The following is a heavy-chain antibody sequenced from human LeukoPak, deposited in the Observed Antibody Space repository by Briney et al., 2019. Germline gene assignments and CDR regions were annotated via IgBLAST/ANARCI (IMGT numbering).Heavy chain of an antibody. CDR3: ARGMWLPEYYYYYYGMDV. D-gene: IGHD5-12*01. Sequence: ASVKVSCKASGYTFTSYDINWVRQATGQGLEWMGWMNPNSGNTGYAQKFQGRVTVTRNTSISTAYMELSSLRSEDTAVYYCARGMWLPEYYYYYYGMDVWGQGTTVTVSS. CDR1: GYTFTSYD. CDR2: MNPNSGNT. J-gene: IGHJ6*02. V-gene: IGHV1-8*01.